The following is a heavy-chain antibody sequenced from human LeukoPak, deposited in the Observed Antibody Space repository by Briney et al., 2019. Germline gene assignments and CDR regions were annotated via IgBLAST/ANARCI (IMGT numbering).Heavy chain of an antibody. CDR2: ISSDGTNK. V-gene: IGHV3-30-3*01. CDR1: GFTFSRYA. Sequence: GRSLRLSCAASGFTFSRYAMHWVRQAPGKGLEWEAVISSDGTNKYNADSVQGRFTISRDNAKNTLYLQMNSLRPEDTAVYYCARDYATDTDMVWGQGTLVTVSS. J-gene: IGHJ4*02. CDR3: ARDYATDTDMV. D-gene: IGHD5-18*01.